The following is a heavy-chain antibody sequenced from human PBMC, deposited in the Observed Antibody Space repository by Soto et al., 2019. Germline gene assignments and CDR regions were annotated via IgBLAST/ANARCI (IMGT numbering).Heavy chain of an antibody. J-gene: IGHJ4*02. V-gene: IGHV6-1*01. CDR1: GDSVSSNSAA. Sequence: QVQLQQSGPGLVKPSQTLSVTCGISGDSVSSNSAAWNWLRQSPSRGLEWLGRTYYRSKWYNDYAVTVESRITINPDTSNHHFSLQLNFVTPEDTAVYFCARGEQYSGRIFDYWGQGTLVTVSS. CDR3: ARGEQYSGRIFDY. CDR2: TYYRSKWYN. D-gene: IGHD1-26*01.